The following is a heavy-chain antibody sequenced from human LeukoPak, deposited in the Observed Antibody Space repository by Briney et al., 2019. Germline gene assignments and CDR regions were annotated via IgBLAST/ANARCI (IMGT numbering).Heavy chain of an antibody. CDR1: GGSISSGVYY. CDR2: IYYSGST. J-gene: IGHJ4*02. D-gene: IGHD3-22*01. Sequence: SETLSLTCTVSGGSISSGVYYWSWIRQHPGKGLEWIGYIYYSGSTYYNPSLKSRVTISVDTSKNQFSLKLSSVTAADTAVYYCARGNYYDSTFDYWGQGTLVTVSS. V-gene: IGHV4-31*03. CDR3: ARGNYYDSTFDY.